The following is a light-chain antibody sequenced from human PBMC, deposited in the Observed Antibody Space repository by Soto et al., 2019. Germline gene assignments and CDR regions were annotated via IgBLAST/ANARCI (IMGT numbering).Light chain of an antibody. CDR2: DAS. CDR1: QSISSW. Sequence: DIQITLYPSSLSASVANTIIITCRASQSISSWLAWYQQKTGKAPKLMIYDASSLESGVPSRFSGSGYGTEFNLTISSLQPEDFATYYCQQLNSYPITFGQGTRLEIK. CDR3: QQLNSYPIT. J-gene: IGKJ5*01. V-gene: IGKV1-5*01.